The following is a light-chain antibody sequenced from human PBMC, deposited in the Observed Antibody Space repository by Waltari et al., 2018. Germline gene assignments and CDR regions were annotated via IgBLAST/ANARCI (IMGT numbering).Light chain of an antibody. CDR3: CSYAGRYTPYV. CDR2: DVI. V-gene: IGLV2-11*01. Sequence: QSALTPPRSVSGSPGQSFPFSCTGTSSDIGYYTSFSLYQQHPGKAPKLMIYDVIKRPSGVPDRFSGSKSVNTASLTISGLQAEDEADYYCCSYAGRYTPYVFGTGTKVTVL. CDR1: SSDIGYYTS. J-gene: IGLJ1*01.